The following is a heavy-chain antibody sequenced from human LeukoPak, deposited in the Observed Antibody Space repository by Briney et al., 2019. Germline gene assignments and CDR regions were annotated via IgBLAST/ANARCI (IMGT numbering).Heavy chain of an antibody. V-gene: IGHV3-33*08. Sequence: PGGSLRLSCAASGFTFSSYAMSWVRQAPGKGLEWVAVIWYDGSNKYYADSVKGRFTISRDNSKNTLYLQMNSLRAEDTAVYYCASGYCSGGSCYSMDYWGQGTLVTVSS. CDR2: IWYDGSNK. CDR3: ASGYCSGGSCYSMDY. D-gene: IGHD2-15*01. CDR1: GFTFSSYA. J-gene: IGHJ4*02.